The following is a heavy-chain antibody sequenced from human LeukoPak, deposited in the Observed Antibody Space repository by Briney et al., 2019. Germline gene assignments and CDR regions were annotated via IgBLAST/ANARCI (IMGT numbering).Heavy chain of an antibody. V-gene: IGHV3-21*01. D-gene: IGHD3-3*01. CDR2: ISSSSRYT. J-gene: IGHJ4*02. CDR1: GFSLRDYS. Sequence: GGSLRLSCAASGFSLRDYSMDWVRQAPGKGVEWVSSISSSSRYTFYVDSVKGRFTISRDNAKNSLYLQMNSLRVEDTAVYYCARDEARGYDFRPQDHWGQGTLVSVSS. CDR3: ARDEARGYDFRPQDH.